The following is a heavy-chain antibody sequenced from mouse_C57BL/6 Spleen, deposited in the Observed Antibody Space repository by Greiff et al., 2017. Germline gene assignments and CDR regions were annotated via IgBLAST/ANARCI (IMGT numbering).Heavy chain of an antibody. V-gene: IGHV1-9*01. Sequence: VQLMQSGAELMKPGASVKLSCKATGYTFTGYWIEWVKQRPGHGLEWIGEILPGSGSTNSNEKFKGKATFTADTSSNTAYMQLSSLTTEDSAIYYCARRDYGSSSWFAYWGQVTLVTVSA. J-gene: IGHJ3*01. D-gene: IGHD1-1*01. CDR1: GYTFTGYW. CDR3: ARRDYGSSSWFAY. CDR2: ILPGSGST.